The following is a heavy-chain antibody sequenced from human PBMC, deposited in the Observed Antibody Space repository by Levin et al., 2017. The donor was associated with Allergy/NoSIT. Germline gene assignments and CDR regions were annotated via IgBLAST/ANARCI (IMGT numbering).Heavy chain of an antibody. D-gene: IGHD3-10*01. J-gene: IGHJ6*02. CDR3: ARGDVSRSYYNGFGMDV. Sequence: SETLSLTCTVSGGSISSYYWTWIRQPPGKGLEWIGYIYYNGDTNYNPSLKSRVTISVDTSKNHFSLKLTSVTAADTAVYYCARGDVSRSYYNGFGMDVWGQGTTVTVSS. CDR1: GGSISSYY. CDR2: IYYNGDT. V-gene: IGHV4-59*01.